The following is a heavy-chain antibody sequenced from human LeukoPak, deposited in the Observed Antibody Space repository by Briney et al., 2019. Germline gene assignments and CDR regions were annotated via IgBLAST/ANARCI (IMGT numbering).Heavy chain of an antibody. Sequence: ASVKVSCKASGYTFTNYDISWVRQAPGQGLEWMGWISVNNGEAKYPQKVQGRVTMTTDTSASTAYMELSSLRSEDTAVYYCAREASGYYYLFDYWGQGTLVTVSS. J-gene: IGHJ4*02. V-gene: IGHV1-18*01. CDR3: AREASGYYYLFDY. CDR2: ISVNNGEA. D-gene: IGHD3-22*01. CDR1: GYTFTNYD.